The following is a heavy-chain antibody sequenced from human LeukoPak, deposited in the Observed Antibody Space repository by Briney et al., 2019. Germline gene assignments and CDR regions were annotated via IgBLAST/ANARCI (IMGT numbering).Heavy chain of an antibody. CDR3: ARGGDHGSGWYYYYGMDV. D-gene: IGHD6-19*01. CDR2: ISAYNGNT. CDR1: GYTFTSYG. J-gene: IGHJ6*02. Sequence: GASVKVSCKASGYTFTSYGISWVRQAPGQRLEWMGWISAYNGNTNYAQKLQGRVTMTTDTSTSTAYMELRSLRSDDTAVYYCARGGDHGSGWYYYYGMDVWGQGTTVTVSS. V-gene: IGHV1-18*01.